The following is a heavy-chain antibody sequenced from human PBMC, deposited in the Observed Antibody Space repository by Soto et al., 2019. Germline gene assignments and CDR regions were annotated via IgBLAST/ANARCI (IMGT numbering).Heavy chain of an antibody. V-gene: IGHV1-69*13. CDR1: GGTFSSYA. Sequence: ASVKVSCKASGGTFSSYAISWVRQAPGQGLEWMGGIIPIFGTANYAQKFQGRVTITADESTSTAYMELSSLRSEDTAVYYCARDHPWFGELSSWGQGTLVTVSS. D-gene: IGHD3-10*01. J-gene: IGHJ5*02. CDR2: IIPIFGTA. CDR3: ARDHPWFGELSS.